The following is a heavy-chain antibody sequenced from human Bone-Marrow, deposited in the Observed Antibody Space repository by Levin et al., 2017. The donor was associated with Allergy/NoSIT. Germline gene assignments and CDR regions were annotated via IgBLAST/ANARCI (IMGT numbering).Heavy chain of an antibody. J-gene: IGHJ4*02. CDR1: GFTFDDYA. CDR2: ISWNSEVI. V-gene: IGHV3-9*01. D-gene: IGHD6-13*01. Sequence: GGSLRLSCAASGFTFDDYAMHWVRQGPGKGLEWVSGISWNSEVIDYGGSVKGRFITSRDNAKKSLYLQMTSLRPEDTALYYCVKDIGRGGRSVRSWYGLALWGQGTLVTVSS. CDR3: VKDIGRGGRSVRSWYGLAL.